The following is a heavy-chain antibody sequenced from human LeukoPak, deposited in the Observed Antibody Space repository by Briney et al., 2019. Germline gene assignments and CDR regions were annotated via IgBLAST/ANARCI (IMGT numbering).Heavy chain of an antibody. CDR1: GYTFTSYY. CDR3: ARGGTATHPNDAFDI. Sequence: ASVNVSCKASGYTFTSYYMHWVRQAPGQGLEWMGIINPSGGSTSYAQKFQGRVTMTRDTSTSTVYMELSSLRSEDTAVYYCARGGTATHPNDAFDIWGQGTMVTVSS. V-gene: IGHV1-46*01. J-gene: IGHJ3*02. D-gene: IGHD1-1*01. CDR2: INPSGGST.